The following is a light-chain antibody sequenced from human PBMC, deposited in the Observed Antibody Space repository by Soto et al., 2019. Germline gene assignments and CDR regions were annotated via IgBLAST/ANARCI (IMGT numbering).Light chain of an antibody. CDR2: EAS. V-gene: IGKV2D-29*01. J-gene: IGKJ2*01. Sequence: ITLTQTPYALSVSPGQPASISCRSSQSLVHSDGKSHLYWYLQQPGQPPQLLIYEASNRFSGVPDRFSGSGSGTDFTLKISRVEAEDVGVYYCMQIIKLPDTFGQGTKVDIK. CDR1: QSLVHSDGKSH. CDR3: MQIIKLPDT.